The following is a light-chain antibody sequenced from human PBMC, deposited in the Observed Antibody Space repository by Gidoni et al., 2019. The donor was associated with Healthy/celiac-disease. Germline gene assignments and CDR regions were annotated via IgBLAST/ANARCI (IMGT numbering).Light chain of an antibody. CDR2: DAY. J-gene: IGKJ4*01. Sequence: EIVLTQSQATLSLSPGERATLSCRASQSVSSYLAWYQQKPGQAARLLNYDAYNRATGIPARFSGSGSGTDFTLTISSLEPEDFAVYYCLRRSNWPPLPFGGXTKVEIK. CDR1: QSVSSY. CDR3: LRRSNWPPLP. V-gene: IGKV3-11*01.